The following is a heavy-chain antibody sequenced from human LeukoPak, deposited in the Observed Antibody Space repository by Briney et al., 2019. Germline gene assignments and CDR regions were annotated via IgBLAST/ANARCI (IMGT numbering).Heavy chain of an antibody. D-gene: IGHD6-19*01. CDR3: AKGSTRSIAVIGPVDS. V-gene: IGHV3-23*01. CDR1: GFTFSSYA. CDR2: ISGSGGLI. Sequence: PGGSLRLSCAASGFTFSSYAMSWVRQAPGKGLEWVSAISGSGGLIYYADSVKGRFTISRDNSKNILYLQMNSLGVDDTAVYFCAKGSTRSIAVIGPVDSWGQGTLVTVS. J-gene: IGHJ4*02.